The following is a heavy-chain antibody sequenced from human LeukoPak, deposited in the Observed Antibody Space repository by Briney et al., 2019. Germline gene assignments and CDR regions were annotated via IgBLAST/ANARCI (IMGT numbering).Heavy chain of an antibody. CDR3: ARGGGLDV. CDR2: ISDSGDNT. Sequence: GGSLRLSCAASGFTFNSYAMSWVRQAPGKGLEWVSAISDSGDNTYYADSVKGRFTISRDNAKNSLYLQMSNLRAEDTAVYFCARGGGLDVWGQGATVTVSS. J-gene: IGHJ6*02. D-gene: IGHD3-16*01. V-gene: IGHV3-23*01. CDR1: GFTFNSYA.